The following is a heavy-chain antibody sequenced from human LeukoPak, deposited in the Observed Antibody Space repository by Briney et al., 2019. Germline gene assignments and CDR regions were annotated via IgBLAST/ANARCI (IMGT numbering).Heavy chain of an antibody. Sequence: GSLRLSCAASGFTFDDYTMHWVRQAPGKGLEWVSLISWDGDDTYYADSVKGRFTISRDNSKNSLYLQMNSLRAEDTAVYYCAKEESSSPFFDYWGQGTLVTVSS. CDR1: GFTFDDYT. CDR2: ISWDGDDT. CDR3: AKEESSSPFFDY. J-gene: IGHJ4*02. D-gene: IGHD6-6*01. V-gene: IGHV3-43*01.